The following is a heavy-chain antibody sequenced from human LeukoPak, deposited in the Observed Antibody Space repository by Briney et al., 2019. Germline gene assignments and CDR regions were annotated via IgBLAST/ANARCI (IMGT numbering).Heavy chain of an antibody. CDR1: GGSFSGYY. CDR2: INHSGST. J-gene: IGHJ6*03. D-gene: IGHD3-10*01. V-gene: IGHV4-34*01. CDR3: ARHNYGSGRLYYYYYYMDV. Sequence: PSETLSLTCAVYGGSFSGYYWSWLRQPPGKGLEWIGEINHSGSTNYNPSFKSRVTISVDTSNNQFSLKLSSVTAADTAVYYCARHNYGSGRLYYYYYYMDVWGKGTTVTISS.